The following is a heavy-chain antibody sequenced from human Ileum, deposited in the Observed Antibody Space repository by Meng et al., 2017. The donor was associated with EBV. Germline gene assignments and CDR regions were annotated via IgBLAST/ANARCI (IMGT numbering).Heavy chain of an antibody. CDR1: GGSITSTDYY. Sequence: QVQLQESGLGLVXPXXXXXLTCTVSGGSITSTDYYWGWNRQPPGKGLEWIGNIHYTDSRSYNPSLKRRVTISADTSKNQLSLKMTSVTAADTAVYYCARDGGRDGDSDYWGQGTLVTVSS. CDR3: ARDGGRDGDSDY. CDR2: IHYTDSR. J-gene: IGHJ4*02. D-gene: IGHD4-17*01. V-gene: IGHV4-39*07.